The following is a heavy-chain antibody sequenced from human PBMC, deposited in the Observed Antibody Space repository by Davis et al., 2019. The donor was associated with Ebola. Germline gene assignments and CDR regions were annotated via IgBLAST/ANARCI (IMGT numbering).Heavy chain of an antibody. CDR1: GYSFTSYW. CDR3: ARQGWSSIAGDYFDY. CDR2: IYPGDSDT. V-gene: IGHV5-51*01. J-gene: IGHJ4*02. D-gene: IGHD6-13*01. Sequence: PGGSLRLSCKGSGYSFTSYWIGWVRQMPGKGLEWMGIIYPGDSDTRYSPSFQGQVTISADKSISTAYLQWSSLKASDTAMYYCARQGWSSIAGDYFDYWGQGTLVTVSS.